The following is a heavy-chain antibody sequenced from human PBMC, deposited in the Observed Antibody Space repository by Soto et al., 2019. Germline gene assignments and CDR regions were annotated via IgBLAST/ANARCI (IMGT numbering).Heavy chain of an antibody. D-gene: IGHD4-4*01. CDR3: ARGATVTAWYYYYGMDV. J-gene: IGHJ6*02. Sequence: SETLSLTCTVSGGSIRSYCWTWIRQPPGEGLEWIGCICNSGTTNYNPSLKSRVTISVDTSKNQFSLKLSSVTAADTAVYYCARGATVTAWYYYYGMDVWGQGTTVTVSS. CDR1: GGSIRSYC. V-gene: IGHV4-59*12. CDR2: ICNSGTT.